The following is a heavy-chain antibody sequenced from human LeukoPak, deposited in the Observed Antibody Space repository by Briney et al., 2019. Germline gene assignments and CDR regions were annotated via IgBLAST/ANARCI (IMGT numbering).Heavy chain of an antibody. V-gene: IGHV3-30*02. Sequence: GGSLRLSCAASGFTFRTYGIHWVRQAPGMGLEWVTFIRYDGRETYYAESVKGRFSISRDNSKNTAYLHMNSLRVEDTAVYYCVKDLRDENSIHTHLDWGQGTLVTVSS. CDR3: VKDLRDENSIHTHLD. J-gene: IGHJ4*02. CDR2: IRYDGRET. D-gene: IGHD2/OR15-2a*01. CDR1: GFTFRTYG.